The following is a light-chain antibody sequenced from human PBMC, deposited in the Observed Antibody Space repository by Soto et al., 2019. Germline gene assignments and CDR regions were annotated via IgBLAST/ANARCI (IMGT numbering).Light chain of an antibody. CDR2: AAS. Sequence: DIQMTQSPSSLSASVGDRVTITFRASQSISSYLNWYQQKPGKAPKLLIYAASNLQSGVPSRFSGSESGTDFTLTISSLQPEDFATYYCQQSYSTPLTFGGGTKVDIK. J-gene: IGKJ4*01. CDR1: QSISSY. CDR3: QQSYSTPLT. V-gene: IGKV1-39*01.